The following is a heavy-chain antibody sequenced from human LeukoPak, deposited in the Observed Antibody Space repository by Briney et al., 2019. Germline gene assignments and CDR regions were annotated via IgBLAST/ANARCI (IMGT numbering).Heavy chain of an antibody. CDR1: GGSSSGYY. CDR3: ARSVTSFYYYYMDV. D-gene: IGHD4-17*01. Sequence: PSETLSLTCAVYGGSSSGYYWSWIRQPPGKGLEWIGEINHSGSTNYNPSLKSRVTISVDTSKNQFSLKLSSVTAADTAVYYCARSVTSFYYYYMDVWGKGTTVTISS. V-gene: IGHV4-34*01. J-gene: IGHJ6*03. CDR2: INHSGST.